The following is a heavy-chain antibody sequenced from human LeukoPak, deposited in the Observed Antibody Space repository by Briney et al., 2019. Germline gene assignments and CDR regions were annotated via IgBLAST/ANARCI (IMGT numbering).Heavy chain of an antibody. D-gene: IGHD3-10*01. CDR2: IIPIFGTA. Sequence: SVKVSCKASGGTFSSYAISWVRQAPGQGLEWMGGIIPIFGTANYAQKFQGRVTITADESTSTAYMELSSLRSENTAVYYCARVRRGFGELLLFDYWGQGTLVTVSS. J-gene: IGHJ4*02. CDR1: GGTFSSYA. CDR3: ARVRRGFGELLLFDY. V-gene: IGHV1-69*13.